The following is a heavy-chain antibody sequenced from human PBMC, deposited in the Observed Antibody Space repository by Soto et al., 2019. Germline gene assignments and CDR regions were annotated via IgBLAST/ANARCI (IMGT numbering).Heavy chain of an antibody. CDR1: GGSISSGDYY. D-gene: IGHD2-2*01. J-gene: IGHJ6*02. V-gene: IGHV4-30-4*01. CDR3: ARALQRYCSSTSCSGGGMDV. CDR2: IYYSGST. Sequence: KSSETLSLTCTVSGGSISSGDYYWSWIRQPPGKGLEWIGYIYYSGSTYYNPSLKSRVTISVDTSKNQFSLKLSSVTAADTAVYYCARALQRYCSSTSCSGGGMDVWGQGTTVTVSS.